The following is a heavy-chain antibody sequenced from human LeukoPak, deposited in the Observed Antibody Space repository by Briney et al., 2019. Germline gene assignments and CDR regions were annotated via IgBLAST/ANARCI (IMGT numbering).Heavy chain of an antibody. CDR3: ARVPPPYYYYGMDV. V-gene: IGHV4-34*01. Sequence: PSETLSLTCAVYGGSFSGYYWSWIRQPPGKGLEWIGEINHSGSTNYNPSLKSRVTISVDTSKNQFSLKLSSVTAADTAVYNCARVPPPYYYYGMDVWGQGTTVTVSS. CDR1: GGSFSGYY. CDR2: INHSGST. J-gene: IGHJ6*02.